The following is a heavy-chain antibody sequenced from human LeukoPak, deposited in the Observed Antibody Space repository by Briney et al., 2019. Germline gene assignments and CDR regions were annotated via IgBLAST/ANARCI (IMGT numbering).Heavy chain of an antibody. CDR1: GASFSSSTYY. Sequence: SETLSLTCTVSGASFSSSTYYWGWIRQPPGKGLEWIGSIYYSGSTYYNPSLKSRVTMPVDTSKNQFSLKLSSVTAADTAVYYCARHAGGISATGTRPFDYWGQGTLVTVSS. CDR3: ARHAGGISATGTRPFDY. D-gene: IGHD6-13*01. CDR2: IYYSGST. J-gene: IGHJ4*02. V-gene: IGHV4-39*01.